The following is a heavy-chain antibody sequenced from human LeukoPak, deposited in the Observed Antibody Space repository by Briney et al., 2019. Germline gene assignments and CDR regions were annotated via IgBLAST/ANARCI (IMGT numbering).Heavy chain of an antibody. CDR2: ISYDGSNK. D-gene: IGHD2-2*01. CDR1: GFTFSSYA. Sequence: GGSLRLSCAASGFTFSSYAMHWVRQAPGKGLEWVAVISYDGSNKYYADSVKGRFTISRDNSKNTLYLQMNSLRAEDTAVYYCAKSNRGYCSSTSCYVNYWGQGTLVTVSS. CDR3: AKSNRGYCSSTSCYVNY. V-gene: IGHV3-30*04. J-gene: IGHJ4*02.